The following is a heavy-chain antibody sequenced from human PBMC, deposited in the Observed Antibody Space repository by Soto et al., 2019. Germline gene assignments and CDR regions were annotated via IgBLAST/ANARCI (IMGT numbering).Heavy chain of an antibody. D-gene: IGHD3-3*01. CDR1: GYTFTSYA. V-gene: IGHV1-3*01. CDR2: INAGNGNA. J-gene: IGHJ6*02. Sequence: ASVKVSCKASGYTFTSYAMHWVRQAPGQRLEWMGWINAGNGNAKYSQKFQGRVTITRDTSASTAYMELSSLRSEDTAVYYCARLMAIFGVGYYYGMDVWGQGTTVTV. CDR3: ARLMAIFGVGYYYGMDV.